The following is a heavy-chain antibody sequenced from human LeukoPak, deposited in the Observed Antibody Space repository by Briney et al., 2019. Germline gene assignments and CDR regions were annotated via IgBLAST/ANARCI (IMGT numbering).Heavy chain of an antibody. CDR2: IGGRDDRT. J-gene: IGHJ4*02. D-gene: IGHD3-3*01. V-gene: IGHV3-23*01. CDR3: AKDPNPHYDFLSGYM. Sequence: GGSPRLSCAASGFTFTGHTMTWLRQAPGKGLEWVSIIGGRDDRTYYADSVKGRFTISRDNSKNILYLQMNSLRAEDTAVYYCAKDPNPHYDFLSGYMWGQGILVTVSS. CDR1: GFTFTGHT.